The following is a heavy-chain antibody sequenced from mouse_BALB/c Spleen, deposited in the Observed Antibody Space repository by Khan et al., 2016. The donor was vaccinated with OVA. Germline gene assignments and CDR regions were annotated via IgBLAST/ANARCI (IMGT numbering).Heavy chain of an antibody. Sequence: VRLQQSGPELMKPGASVKISCKASGYSFTSYYIHWMIESHGTSLEWIGYIDPFSGATTYNQKFKGKATLTVDKSSNTAYIHLRNLTSEDSVVYYCTRHGYVAWFTYWGQGTLVTVSA. D-gene: IGHD2-2*01. CDR1: GYSFTSYY. J-gene: IGHJ3*01. CDR3: TRHGYVAWFTY. V-gene: IGHV1-31*01. CDR2: IDPFSGAT.